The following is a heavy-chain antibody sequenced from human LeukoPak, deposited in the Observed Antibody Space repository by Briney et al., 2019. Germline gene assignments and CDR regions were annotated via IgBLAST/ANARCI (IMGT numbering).Heavy chain of an antibody. D-gene: IGHD1-26*01. CDR1: SGSISSYY. Sequence: SETLSLTCTVSSGSISSYYWSWIRQPVGKGLEWIGRIYTSGSTNYNPSLKSRVTMSVDTSKNQFSLKLSSVTAADTAVYYCALRIVGYAFDIWGQGTMVTVSS. J-gene: IGHJ3*02. CDR3: ALRIVGYAFDI. CDR2: IYTSGST. V-gene: IGHV4-4*07.